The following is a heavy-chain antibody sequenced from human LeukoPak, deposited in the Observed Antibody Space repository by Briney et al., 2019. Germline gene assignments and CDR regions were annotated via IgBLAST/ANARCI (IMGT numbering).Heavy chain of an antibody. D-gene: IGHD3-22*01. CDR1: GGSIINSNW. CDR2: IYHSGST. Sequence: SETLSLTCVVSGGSIINSNWWSWVRQPPGKGREWFGEIYHSGSTNYNPSLKSRVTISVDKSKNQFSLKLSSVTAADTAVYYCARAYYDRSGYYLGYWGQGTLVTVSS. V-gene: IGHV4-4*02. CDR3: ARAYYDRSGYYLGY. J-gene: IGHJ4*02.